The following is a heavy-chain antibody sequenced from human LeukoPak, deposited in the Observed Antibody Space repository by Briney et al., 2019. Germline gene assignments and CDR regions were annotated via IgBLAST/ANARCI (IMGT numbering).Heavy chain of an antibody. Sequence: PGRSLRLSCAASGFTFSSYGMHWVRQAPGKGLEWVAVIWYDGSNKYYADSVKGRFTISRDNSKNTLYLQMNSLRAEDTAVYYCARDSTATTIYQYFQHWGQGTLVTVSS. J-gene: IGHJ1*01. CDR3: ARDSTATTIYQYFQH. V-gene: IGHV3-33*01. CDR1: GFTFSSYG. CDR2: IWYDGSNK. D-gene: IGHD4-17*01.